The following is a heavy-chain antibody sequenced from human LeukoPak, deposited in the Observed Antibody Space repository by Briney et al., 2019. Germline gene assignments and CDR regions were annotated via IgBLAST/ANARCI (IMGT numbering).Heavy chain of an antibody. CDR3: TTGFPSGYEY. V-gene: IGHV3-15*01. J-gene: IGHJ4*02. CDR1: GFAFSHVW. Sequence: PGGSLRLSCAASGFAFSHVWMTWVRQAPGEGLEWVGRIRRKTDGGTTEYAAAVKGRFTISRDDSKITLYLQMNSLKSEDTALYYCTTGFPSGYEYWGQGTLVTVSS. D-gene: IGHD5-12*01. CDR2: IRRKTDGGTT.